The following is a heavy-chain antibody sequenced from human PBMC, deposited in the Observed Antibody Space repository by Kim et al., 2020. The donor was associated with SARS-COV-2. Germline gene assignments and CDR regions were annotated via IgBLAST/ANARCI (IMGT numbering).Heavy chain of an antibody. CDR3: VGFDQDDFWKTVPGD. D-gene: IGHD3-3*01. V-gene: IGHV4-39*01. J-gene: IGHJ4*02. CDR2: IYYSGST. Sequence: SETLSLTCTVSGGSISSSSYYWGWIRQPPGKGLEWIGSIYYSGSTYYNPSLKSRVTISVDTSKNQFSLKLSSVTAADTAVYYCVGFDQDDFWKTVPGDWGQGTLVTVSS. CDR1: GGSISSSSYY.